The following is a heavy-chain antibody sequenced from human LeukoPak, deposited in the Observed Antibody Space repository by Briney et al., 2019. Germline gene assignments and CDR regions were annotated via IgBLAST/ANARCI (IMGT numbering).Heavy chain of an antibody. V-gene: IGHV4-4*07. CDR2: IYTSGST. CDR3: ARDPARNDDLDAFEV. CDR1: GGSISSYY. J-gene: IGHJ3*01. D-gene: IGHD1-1*01. Sequence: SETLSLTCTVSGGSISSYYWSWIRQPAGKGLEWVGRIYTSGSTNYYPSLKSRVTMSVGTSNNQFSLKLSSVTGADTAVYYCARDPARNDDLDAFEVWGQGAMVTVSS.